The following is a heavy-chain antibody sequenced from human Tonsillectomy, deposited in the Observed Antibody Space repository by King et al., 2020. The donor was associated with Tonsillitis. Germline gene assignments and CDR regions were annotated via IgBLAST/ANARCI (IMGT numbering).Heavy chain of an antibody. CDR3: ARQITGTTSVFDY. V-gene: IGHV3-7*03. D-gene: IGHD1-7*01. J-gene: IGHJ4*02. CDR2: IRQGGNEI. CDR1: GFDFSNYW. Sequence: VQLVESGGGLVQPGGSLRLSCAASGFDFSNYWMIWVRQAPGKGLEWVANIRQGGNEIYYLDSVEGRFTISRDNAKNSLYLQMKSLRAEDTAMYYCARQITGTTSVFDYWGQGTLVTVSS.